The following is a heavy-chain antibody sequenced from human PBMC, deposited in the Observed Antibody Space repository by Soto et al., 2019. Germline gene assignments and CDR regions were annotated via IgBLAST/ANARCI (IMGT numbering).Heavy chain of an antibody. CDR3: ARDRDNSNWPNFDY. D-gene: IGHD6-13*01. Sequence: ASVKVSCKASGYTFTSYAMHWVRQAPGQRLEWMGWINAGNGHTKYSQKFQGRVTITRDTSASTAYMELTSLRSEDTAVYYCARDRDNSNWPNFDYWGQGTLVTVSS. J-gene: IGHJ4*02. CDR2: INAGNGHT. V-gene: IGHV1-3*01. CDR1: GYTFTSYA.